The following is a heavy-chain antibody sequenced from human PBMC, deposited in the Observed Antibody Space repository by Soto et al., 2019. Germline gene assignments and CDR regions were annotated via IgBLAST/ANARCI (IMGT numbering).Heavy chain of an antibody. Sequence: GGSLRLSCAASGFTFSSYRMSWVRQAPGKGLEWVANIKQDGSEKYYVDSVKGRFTISRDNAKNSLYLQMNSLRAEDTAVYYCAKIRLTIFCRVMIGLCYHLYQVYIWARGPTDTVSS. V-gene: IGHV3-7*01. D-gene: IGHD3-9*01. J-gene: IGHJ6*04. CDR2: IKQDGSEK. CDR1: GFTFSSYR. CDR3: AKIRLTIFCRVMIGLCYHLYQVYI.